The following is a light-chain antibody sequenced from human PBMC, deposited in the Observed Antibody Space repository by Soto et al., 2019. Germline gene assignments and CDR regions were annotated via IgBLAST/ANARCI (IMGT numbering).Light chain of an antibody. CDR1: QSVSYY. CDR2: DAS. J-gene: IGKJ1*01. V-gene: IGKV3-20*01. Sequence: DIVLTQSPDTLSLSPGERATLSCRASQSVSYYLAWYQQKPGQAPRLLIYDASSRATGVPDRFSGSGSETDFTLTISRLEPEDFAVYYCQQYGSSGTFGQGTKVDIK. CDR3: QQYGSSGT.